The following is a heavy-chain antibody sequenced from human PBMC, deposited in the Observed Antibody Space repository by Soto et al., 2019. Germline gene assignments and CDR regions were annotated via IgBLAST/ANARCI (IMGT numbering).Heavy chain of an antibody. J-gene: IGHJ6*02. CDR2: ISYDGSNK. Sequence: WGSLRLSCAASGFTFSSYAMHWVRQAPGKGLEWVAVISYDGSNKYYADSVKGRFTISRDNSKNTLYLQMNSLRAEDTAVYYCARSVDTASYYYYGMDVWGQGTTVTVSS. CDR1: GFTFSSYA. D-gene: IGHD5-18*01. CDR3: ARSVDTASYYYYGMDV. V-gene: IGHV3-30-3*01.